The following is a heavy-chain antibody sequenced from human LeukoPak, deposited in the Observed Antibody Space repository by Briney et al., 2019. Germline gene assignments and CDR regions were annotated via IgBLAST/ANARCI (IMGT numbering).Heavy chain of an antibody. D-gene: IGHD7-27*01. J-gene: IGHJ4*02. CDR3: AGGGEGYFDY. Sequence: GGSLRLSCAASGFTFSSYGVHWVRQAPGKGLEWVAVISYDGSNKYYADSVKGRFTISRDNSKNTLYLQMNSLRAEDTAVYYCAGGGEGYFDYWGQGTLVTVSS. CDR2: ISYDGSNK. CDR1: GFTFSSYG. V-gene: IGHV3-30*03.